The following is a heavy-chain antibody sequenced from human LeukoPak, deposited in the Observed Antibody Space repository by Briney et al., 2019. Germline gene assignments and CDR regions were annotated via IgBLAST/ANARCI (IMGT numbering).Heavy chain of an antibody. CDR2: IVPIFGTA. V-gene: IGHV1-69*13. D-gene: IGHD3-3*01. CDR3: ARDSSRGSDFWSGLLKRDYGMDV. J-gene: IGHJ6*02. CDR1: GGTFSSYA. Sequence: SVKVSCKASGGTFSSYAISWVRQAPGQGLEWMGGIVPIFGTANYAQKFQGRVTITADESTSTAYMELSSLRSEDTAVYYCARDSSRGSDFWSGLLKRDYGMDVWGQGTTVTVSS.